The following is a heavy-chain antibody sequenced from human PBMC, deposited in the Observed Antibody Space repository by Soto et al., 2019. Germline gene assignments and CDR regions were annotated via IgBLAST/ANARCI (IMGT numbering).Heavy chain of an antibody. J-gene: IGHJ4*02. V-gene: IGHV3-30*04. D-gene: IGHD3-10*01. CDR1: GFTFSRYA. Sequence: GGSLRLSCAGSGFTFSRYAIHWVRQAPGKGLEWVAVISRDGKNKYYVDSVKGRFTVSRDDSQNTLYLHMNSLRREDTAVYYCARSRNSAVADSFDFWGQGTLVTVSS. CDR2: ISRDGKNK. CDR3: ARSRNSAVADSFDF.